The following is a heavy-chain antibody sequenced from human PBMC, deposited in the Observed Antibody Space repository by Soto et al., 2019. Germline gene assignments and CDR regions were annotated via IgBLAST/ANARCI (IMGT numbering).Heavy chain of an antibody. CDR2: IIPIFGTA. J-gene: IGHJ4*02. D-gene: IGHD2-15*01. CDR1: GGTFSSYA. Sequence: SVKVSCKASGGTFSSYAISWVRQAPGQGLEWMGGIIPIFGTANYAQKFQGRVTITADESTSTAYMELSSLRSEDTAVYYCARGYCSGGSCYSIDYWGQGTLVTVSS. V-gene: IGHV1-69*13. CDR3: ARGYCSGGSCYSIDY.